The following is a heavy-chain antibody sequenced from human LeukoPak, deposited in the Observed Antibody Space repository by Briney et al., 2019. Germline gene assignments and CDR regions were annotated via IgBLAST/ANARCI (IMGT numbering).Heavy chain of an antibody. Sequence: GGSLRLSCAASGFTFSSYSMNWVRQAPGKGLEWVSSISSSSSYIYYADSVKGRFTISRDNAKNSLYLQMNSLRAEDTAVYYCARGPPRDGYNTHYYYYMDVWGKGTTVTVSS. CDR3: ARGPPRDGYNTHYYYYMDV. D-gene: IGHD5-24*01. V-gene: IGHV3-21*01. J-gene: IGHJ6*03. CDR2: ISSSSSYI. CDR1: GFTFSSYS.